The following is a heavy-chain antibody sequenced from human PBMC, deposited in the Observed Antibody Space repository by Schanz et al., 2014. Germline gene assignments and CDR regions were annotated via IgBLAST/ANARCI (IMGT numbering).Heavy chain of an antibody. CDR3: VKDLQRELLRDDHYYGMDV. CDR1: GITFSRHA. V-gene: IGHV3-23*04. CDR2: ISGSGDNT. Sequence: EVHLVESGGGLVQPGGSLRLSCAASGITFSRHAMSWVRQAPGKGLEWVSAISGSGDNTFYADSVKGRFTISRDNSKNTLYLQMYSLRGDDTAVYYCVKDLQRELLRDDHYYGMDVWGQGTTVTVSS. J-gene: IGHJ6*02. D-gene: IGHD1-26*01.